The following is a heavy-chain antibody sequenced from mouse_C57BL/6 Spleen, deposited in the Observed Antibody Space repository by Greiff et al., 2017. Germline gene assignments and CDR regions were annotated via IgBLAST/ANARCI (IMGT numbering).Heavy chain of an antibody. V-gene: IGHV1-82*01. J-gene: IGHJ2*01. Sequence: QVQLQQSGPELVKPGASVKISCKASGYAFSSSWMNWVKQRPGKGLEWIGRIYPGDGDTNYNGKFKGKATLTADKSSSTAYMQLSSLTSEDSAVYFCVGHYFDYWGQGTTLTVSS. CDR1: GYAFSSSW. CDR3: VGHYFDY. CDR2: IYPGDGDT.